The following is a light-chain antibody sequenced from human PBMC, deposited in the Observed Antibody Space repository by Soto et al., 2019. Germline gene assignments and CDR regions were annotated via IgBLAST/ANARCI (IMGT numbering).Light chain of an antibody. CDR1: QDISSY. J-gene: IGKJ4*01. CDR2: TAS. Sequence: DIQLTQSPSFLSASVGDRVTITCRASQDISSYLAWYQQRPGKAPNLLIYTASTLQSGVPSRFSGSRSGTEFTLTISSLQPEDVATYYCQPLTSDFTFGGGTKVAIK. V-gene: IGKV1-9*01. CDR3: QPLTSDFT.